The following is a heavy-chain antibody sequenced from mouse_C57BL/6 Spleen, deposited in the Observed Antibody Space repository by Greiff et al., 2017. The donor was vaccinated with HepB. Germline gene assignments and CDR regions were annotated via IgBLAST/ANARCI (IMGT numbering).Heavy chain of an antibody. J-gene: IGHJ3*01. CDR3: TSSFAY. CDR1: GFNIKDDY. D-gene: IGHD3-1*01. Sequence: VHVKQSGAELVRPGASVKLSCTASGFNIKDDYMHWVKQRPEQGLEWIGWIDPENGDPEYASKFQGKATITADTSSNTAYLQLSSLTSEDTAVYYCTSSFAYWGQGTLVTVSA. CDR2: IDPENGDP. V-gene: IGHV14-4*01.